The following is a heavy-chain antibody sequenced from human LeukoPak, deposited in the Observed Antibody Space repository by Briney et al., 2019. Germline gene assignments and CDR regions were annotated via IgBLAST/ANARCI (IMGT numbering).Heavy chain of an antibody. V-gene: IGHV3-21*01. CDR3: ARGAGYQLLHDY. J-gene: IGHJ4*02. CDR1: GFTVSSNY. CDR2: ISSSSSYI. Sequence: GGSLRLSCAASGFTVSSNYMSWVRQAPGKGLEWVSSISSSSSYIYYADSAKGRFTISRDNAKNSLYLQMNSLRAEDTAVYYCARGAGYQLLHDYWGQGTLVTVSS. D-gene: IGHD2-2*01.